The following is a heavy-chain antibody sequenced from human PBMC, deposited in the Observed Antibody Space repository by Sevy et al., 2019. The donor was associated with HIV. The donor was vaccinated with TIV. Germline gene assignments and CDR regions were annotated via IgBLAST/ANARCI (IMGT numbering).Heavy chain of an antibody. J-gene: IGHJ4*02. CDR3: AREEYSSSWYGY. Sequence: ASVKVSCKASGYTFTGYYMHWVRQAPGQGLEWMGWINLNSGGTNYAQKFQGRVTMTRDTSISTAYMELSRLRSDDTAVYYCAREEYSSSWYGYWGQGTLVTVSS. CDR1: GYTFTGYY. D-gene: IGHD6-13*01. V-gene: IGHV1-2*02. CDR2: INLNSGGT.